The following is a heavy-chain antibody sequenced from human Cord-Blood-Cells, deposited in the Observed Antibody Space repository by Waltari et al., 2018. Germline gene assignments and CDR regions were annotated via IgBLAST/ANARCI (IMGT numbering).Heavy chain of an antibody. V-gene: IGHV1-69*09. CDR2: IIPILGIA. CDR1: GGTFRSYA. CDR3: ARGGSSSSYAFDI. J-gene: IGHJ3*02. D-gene: IGHD6-6*01. Sequence: QVQLVQSGAEVKKPGSSVKVSCKASGGTFRSYAISWVRPAPGQGLEWMGRIIPILGIANYAQKFQGRVTITADKSTSTAYMELSSLRSEDTAVYYCARGGSSSSYAFDIWGQGTMVTVSS.